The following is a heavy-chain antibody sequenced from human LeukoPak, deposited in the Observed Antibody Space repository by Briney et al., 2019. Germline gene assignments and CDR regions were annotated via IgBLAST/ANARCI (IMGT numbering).Heavy chain of an antibody. CDR2: INSDGSSI. CDR3: VGGITIFGVVIPSLYMDV. J-gene: IGHJ6*03. Sequence: GGSLRLSCAASGFTFSSYWMHWVRQAPGKGLVWVSRINSDGSSISYVDSVKGRFTISRDNAKNTLYLQMNSLRAEDMAVYYCVGGITIFGVVIPSLYMDVWGKGTTVTVSS. CDR1: GFTFSSYW. V-gene: IGHV3-74*01. D-gene: IGHD3-3*01.